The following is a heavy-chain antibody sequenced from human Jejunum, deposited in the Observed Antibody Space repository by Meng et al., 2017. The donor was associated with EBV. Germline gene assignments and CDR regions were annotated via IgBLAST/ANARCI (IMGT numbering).Heavy chain of an antibody. V-gene: IGHV3-74*01. CDR1: GFTFSSYW. CDR2: INEDGRIT. Sequence: VELVESGGALVKPGGSLGLSCAASGFTFSSYWMHWVRQAPGKGLVWVSRINEDGRITTYADSVKGRFTISRDNTKNTLYLQMNSLRAEDTAVYFCSRDLVGSADDWGQGTLVTVSS. D-gene: IGHD6-25*01. J-gene: IGHJ4*02. CDR3: SRDLVGSADD.